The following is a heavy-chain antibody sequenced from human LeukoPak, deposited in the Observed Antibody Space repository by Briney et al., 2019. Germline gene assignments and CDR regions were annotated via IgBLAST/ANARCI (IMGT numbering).Heavy chain of an antibody. D-gene: IGHD1-26*01. V-gene: IGHV3-74*01. Sequence: GGSLRLSCSASGFTFSSYAMYWVRQAPGKGLVWVSRINGDGSSTSYADSVKGRFTISRDNAKNTLYLQMNSLRAEDTAVYYCSRGPGGGSGSYYVGDYWGQGTLVTVSS. J-gene: IGHJ4*02. CDR3: SRGPGGGSGSYYVGDY. CDR2: INGDGSST. CDR1: GFTFSSYA.